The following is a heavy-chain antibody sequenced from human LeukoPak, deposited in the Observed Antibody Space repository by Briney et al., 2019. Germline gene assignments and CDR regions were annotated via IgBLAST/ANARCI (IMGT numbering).Heavy chain of an antibody. V-gene: IGHV3-7*03. CDR1: GFTFSSYW. J-gene: IGHJ6*02. D-gene: IGHD3-3*01. CDR3: ARDGVAYDFWSGYPTTHYYYGMDV. CDR2: IKQDGSEK. Sequence: QPGGSLRLSCAASGFTFSSYWMSWVRQAPGKGLEWVANIKQDGSEKYYVDSVKGRFTISRDNAKNSLYLQMNSLRAEDTAVYYCARDGVAYDFWSGYPTTHYYYGMDVWGQGTTVTVSS.